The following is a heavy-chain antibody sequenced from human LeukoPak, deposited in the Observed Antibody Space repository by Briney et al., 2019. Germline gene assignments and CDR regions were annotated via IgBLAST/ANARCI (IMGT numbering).Heavy chain of an antibody. CDR2: IYYTGST. CDR3: ARGPSYFQH. CDR1: GGSISSGGYFY. Sequence: SQTLSLTCTVSGGSISSGGYFYYGWIRQHPGKGLEWIGYIYYTGSTYYDPSLRSRVSISVDTSKNQFSLKLSSVTAADTAVYYCARGPSYFQHWGQGTLVTVSS. V-gene: IGHV4-31*03. J-gene: IGHJ1*01.